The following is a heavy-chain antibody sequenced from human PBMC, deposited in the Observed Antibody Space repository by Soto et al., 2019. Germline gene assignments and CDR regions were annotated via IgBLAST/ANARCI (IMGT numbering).Heavy chain of an antibody. J-gene: IGHJ3*02. Sequence: GGSLRLSCAASGFTFDDYAMHWVRQAPGKGLGWVSGISWNSGSIGYADSVKGRFTISRDNAKNSLYLQMNSLRAEDTALYYCAKDRLRLGELSLYPSFDIWGQGTMATVSS. V-gene: IGHV3-9*01. CDR3: AKDRLRLGELSLYPSFDI. D-gene: IGHD3-16*02. CDR2: ISWNSGSI. CDR1: GFTFDDYA.